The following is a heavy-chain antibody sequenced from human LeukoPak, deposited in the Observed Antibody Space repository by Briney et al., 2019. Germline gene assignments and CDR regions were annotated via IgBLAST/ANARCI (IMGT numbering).Heavy chain of an antibody. CDR3: AAFYYDPAY. CDR1: GFTFRTYW. Sequence: GGSLRLSCAASGFTFRTYWMHWVRQAPGKGLIWVSRISGGGRSTSYADSVKGRFTISRDNAKNTLYLQMHSLRAEDTAVYYCAAFYYDPAYWGQGTLVTVSS. D-gene: IGHD3-22*01. V-gene: IGHV3-74*01. CDR2: ISGGGRST. J-gene: IGHJ4*02.